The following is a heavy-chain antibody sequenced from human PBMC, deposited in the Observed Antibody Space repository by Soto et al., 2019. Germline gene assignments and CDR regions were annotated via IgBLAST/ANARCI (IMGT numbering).Heavy chain of an antibody. D-gene: IGHD3-10*01. CDR2: INHSGRT. V-gene: IGHV4-34*01. J-gene: IGHJ4*02. CDR1: GGSFSGYY. CDR3: ASSSYYYGSGSNNETSLVDY. Sequence: QVQLQQWGAGLLKPSETLSLTCAVYGGSFSGYYWSWIRQPPGKGLEWIGEINHSGRTNYNRSLKSRVTISVDTSKNQFSLKLSSVTAADTAVYYCASSSYYYGSGSNNETSLVDYWGQGTLVTVSS.